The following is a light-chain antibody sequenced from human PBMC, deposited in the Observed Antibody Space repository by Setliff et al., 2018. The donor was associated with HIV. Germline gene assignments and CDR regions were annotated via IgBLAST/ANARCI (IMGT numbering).Light chain of an antibody. Sequence: QSVLAQPPSVSGAPGQRVTISCTGSSSNIGAGYDVHWYQQLPGTAPKLLIYGNTNRPSGVPDRFSGSKSGTSASLATTGLQAEDEADYYCQSYDSSLFYVCGTGTKVTVL. CDR2: GNT. CDR1: SSNIGAGYD. J-gene: IGLJ1*01. V-gene: IGLV1-40*01. CDR3: QSYDSSLFYV.